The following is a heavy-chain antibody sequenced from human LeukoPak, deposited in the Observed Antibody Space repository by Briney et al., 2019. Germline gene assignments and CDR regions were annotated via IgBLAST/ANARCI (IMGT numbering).Heavy chain of an antibody. J-gene: IGHJ3*02. Sequence: ASETLSLTCAVYDKSGSGYYWTWFRQVPGKGLEWIGEIDQSGSTNYNPSLKSRVTISVDTSKNQFSLKLSSVTAADTAVYYCARFPRWLGGYAFDIWGQGTMVTVSS. CDR1: DKSGSGYY. CDR2: IDQSGST. D-gene: IGHD5-12*01. CDR3: ARFPRWLGGYAFDI. V-gene: IGHV4-34*01.